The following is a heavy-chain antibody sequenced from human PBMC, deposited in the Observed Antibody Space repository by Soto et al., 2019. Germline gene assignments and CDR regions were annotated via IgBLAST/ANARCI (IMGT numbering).Heavy chain of an antibody. V-gene: IGHV3-7*03. J-gene: IGHJ3*02. Sequence: PGGSLRLSCEASGFTFSSYWMTWVRQVPGKGLEWVTNIKQDGSDKYYVDSVKGRFTISRDNAKNSLYLEMNSLRAEDTAIYYCARYYDGSGNSDAFDIWGQGTMVTVSS. CDR1: GFTFSSYW. D-gene: IGHD3-16*01. CDR3: ARYYDGSGNSDAFDI. CDR2: IKQDGSDK.